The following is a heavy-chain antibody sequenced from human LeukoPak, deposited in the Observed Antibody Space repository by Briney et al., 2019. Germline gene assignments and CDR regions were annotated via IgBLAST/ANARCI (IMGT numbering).Heavy chain of an antibody. CDR1: GFTVSSNY. D-gene: IGHD2-15*01. V-gene: IGHV3-53*01. J-gene: IGHJ4*02. CDR2: IYSGGST. Sequence: GGSLRLSCAASGFTVSSNYMSWVRQAPGKGLEGVSVIYSGGSTYYADSVKGRFTISRDNSKNTLYLQMNSLRAEDTAVYYCAREVVSIPSYFESWGQGTRVTVSS. CDR3: AREVVSIPSYFES.